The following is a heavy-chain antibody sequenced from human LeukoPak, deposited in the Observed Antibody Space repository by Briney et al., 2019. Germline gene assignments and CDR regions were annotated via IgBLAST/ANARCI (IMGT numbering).Heavy chain of an antibody. Sequence: GGSLRLSCAASGPSVSSNYLTWVRQAPGKGLEWVSVIYSDGNTFYTDSVKGRFSISRDTSKKTVYLQMKSLRAADTAVYYCARGGEHLIAWGQGALVTVSS. D-gene: IGHD2-21*01. CDR3: ARGGEHLIA. CDR2: IYSDGNT. V-gene: IGHV3-66*01. J-gene: IGHJ4*02. CDR1: GPSVSSNY.